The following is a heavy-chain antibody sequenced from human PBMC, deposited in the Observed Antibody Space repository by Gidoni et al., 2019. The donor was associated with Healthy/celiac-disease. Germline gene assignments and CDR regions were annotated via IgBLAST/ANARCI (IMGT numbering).Heavy chain of an antibody. CDR3: ARDQGQQLDY. CDR2: IYYSGST. V-gene: IGHV4-39*07. D-gene: IGHD6-13*01. Sequence: QLQLQESGPGMVKPSETLSLTCTVSGGSISSSSYYWGWIRQPPGKGLEWIVCIYYSGSTYYNPSLKSLFTISVDTSKDQSSLKLSSVTAADTAVYYCARDQGQQLDYWGQGTLVTVSS. J-gene: IGHJ4*02. CDR1: GGSISSSSYY.